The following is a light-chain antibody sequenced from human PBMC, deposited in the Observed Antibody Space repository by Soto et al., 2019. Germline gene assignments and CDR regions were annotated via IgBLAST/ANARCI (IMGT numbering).Light chain of an antibody. CDR1: SNY. Sequence: QSALTQPRSVSGSPGQSVTISCTGTSNYVSWYQQHPNKAPKLMIFDVNQRPSGVPDRLSGSKSGNTASLTISGLRAEDEAVYFCCSFAGSFTSYVFGPGTKLTVL. CDR2: DVN. J-gene: IGLJ1*01. CDR3: CSFAGSFTSYV. V-gene: IGLV2-11*01.